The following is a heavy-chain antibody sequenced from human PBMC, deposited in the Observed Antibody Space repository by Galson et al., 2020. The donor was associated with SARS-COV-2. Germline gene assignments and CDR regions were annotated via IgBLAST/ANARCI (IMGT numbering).Heavy chain of an antibody. Sequence: GGSLRLSCAASGFPFSNYAMHWVRQAPGKGLEWVAIISYDGSKKYNSDSVKGRFTISRDNSKNTVYLQMNSLRAEDTAVFYCARETGDSSSSYFDYWGQGTLVTVSS. CDR2: ISYDGSKK. J-gene: IGHJ4*02. CDR3: ARETGDSSSSYFDY. V-gene: IGHV3-30*04. D-gene: IGHD3-22*01. CDR1: GFPFSNYA.